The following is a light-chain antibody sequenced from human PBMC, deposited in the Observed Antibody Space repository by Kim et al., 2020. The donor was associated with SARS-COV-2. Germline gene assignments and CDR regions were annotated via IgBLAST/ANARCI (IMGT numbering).Light chain of an antibody. CDR2: YDS. Sequence: PGKTARVSCGGNGIGSKSGPWHQQKSGQARVLVIYYDSDRPSGIPERFSGSNSGNTATLAISRVEAGDEADYYCQVWDSSSDHRVVFGGGTQLTVL. J-gene: IGLJ2*01. V-gene: IGLV3-21*04. CDR1: GIGSKS. CDR3: QVWDSSSDHRVV.